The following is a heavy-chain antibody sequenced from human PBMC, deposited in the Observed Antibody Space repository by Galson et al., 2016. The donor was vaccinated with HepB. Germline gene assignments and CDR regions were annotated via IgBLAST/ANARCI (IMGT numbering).Heavy chain of an antibody. CDR2: INQDRTT. CDR3: ARNFVKTQGY. Sequence: SETLSLTCAVYGGSVSGYSWSWIRQPPGKGLEWIGEINQDRTTNYNPSLKSRVTISIDTSKNQFSVNLSSVTAADLAVYYCARNFVKTQGYWGQGTLVTVSS. CDR1: GGSVSGYS. V-gene: IGHV4-34*01. J-gene: IGHJ4*02.